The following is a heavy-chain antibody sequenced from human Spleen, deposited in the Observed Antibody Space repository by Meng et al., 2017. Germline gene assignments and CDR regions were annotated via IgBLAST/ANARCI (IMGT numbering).Heavy chain of an antibody. D-gene: IGHD4-11*01. CDR1: GGSFSGYY. J-gene: IGHJ4*02. V-gene: IGHV4-34*01. CDR3: ARGPTTMAHDFDY. Sequence: QVQLQQWGAGLLKPSWTSSLTCAVYGGSFSGYYWSWSRQPPGKGLEWIGEINHSGSTNYNPSLESRATISVDTSQNNLSLKLSSVTAADSAVYYCARGPTTMAHDFDYWGQGTLVTVSS. CDR2: INHSGST.